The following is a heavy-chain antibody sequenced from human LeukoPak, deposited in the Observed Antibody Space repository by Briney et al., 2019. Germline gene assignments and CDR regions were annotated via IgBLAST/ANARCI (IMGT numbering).Heavy chain of an antibody. Sequence: GGSLRLSCAASGFTFSRYWMHWVRQAPGKGLVWVSRINSDGRRTSYEDSVKGRFTISRDNAKNTLYLQMNSLRAEDTAVYYCARVVSPTNDQVDMATISTWPMDVWGKGTTVTVSS. D-gene: IGHD5-24*01. J-gene: IGHJ6*03. CDR1: GFTFSRYW. CDR2: INSDGRRT. CDR3: ARVVSPTNDQVDMATISTWPMDV. V-gene: IGHV3-74*01.